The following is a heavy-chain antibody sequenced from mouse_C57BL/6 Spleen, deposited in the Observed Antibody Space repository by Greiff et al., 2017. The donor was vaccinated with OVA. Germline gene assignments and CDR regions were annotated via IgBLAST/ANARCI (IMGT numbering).Heavy chain of an antibody. CDR2: IDPEDGET. D-gene: IGHD1-1*01. J-gene: IGHJ1*03. CDR1: GFNIKDYY. Sequence: EVQLQQSGAELVKPGASVKLSCTASGFNIKDYYMHWVKQRTEQGLEWIGRIDPEDGETKSAPKFQGKATITADTSSNTAYLQLSSLTSEDTAVYYCARGTIYEGYFDGWGTGTTVTVSS. V-gene: IGHV14-2*01. CDR3: ARGTIYEGYFDG.